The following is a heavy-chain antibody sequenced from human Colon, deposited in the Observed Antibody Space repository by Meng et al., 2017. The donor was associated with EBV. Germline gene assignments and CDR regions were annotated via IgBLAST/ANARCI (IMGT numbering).Heavy chain of an antibody. Sequence: VHLXXXXXGLVXPXXXLTLXCAASGFTFTNAWMNWVRQAPGKGLEWVARIKRRIDEDGTRDYAAPVKGRFTISRDDSKFMVYLQMNSLKADDTAIYYCTTDEEGARFWGQGTLVTVSS. CDR3: TTDEEGARF. V-gene: IGHV3-15*05. J-gene: IGHJ4*02. D-gene: IGHD4/OR15-4a*01. CDR1: GFTFTNAW. CDR2: IKRRIDEDGTR.